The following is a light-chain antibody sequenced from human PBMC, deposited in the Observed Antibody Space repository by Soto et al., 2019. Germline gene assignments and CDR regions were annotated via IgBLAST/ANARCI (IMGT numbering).Light chain of an antibody. CDR2: GNI. CDR1: GSNIGAGYD. V-gene: IGLV1-40*03. Sequence: QAVVTQPPSVSGAPGQRVTISCSGSGSNIGAGYDVHWYQHLPGRAPKLLIYGNINRPSGVPDRFSASRSGASASLAITGLQGDDEADYYCQSYDRSVTGYVFGTGTKLTVL. CDR3: QSYDRSVTGYV. J-gene: IGLJ1*01.